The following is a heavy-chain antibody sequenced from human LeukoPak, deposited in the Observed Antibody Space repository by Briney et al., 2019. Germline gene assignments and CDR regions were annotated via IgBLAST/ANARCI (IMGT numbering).Heavy chain of an antibody. J-gene: IGHJ4*02. CDR2: IYYSGST. CDR3: AGARGCDWNYFDY. D-gene: IGHD2-15*01. CDR1: GGSISSYY. V-gene: IGHV4-59*01. Sequence: SETLCLTCTVSGGSISSYYWSWIRQPPGKGLEWIRYIYYSGSTNYNPSLKSRVTISVDTSKNQFSLKLSSVTAADTAVYYCAGARGCDWNYFDYWGQGTLVTVSS.